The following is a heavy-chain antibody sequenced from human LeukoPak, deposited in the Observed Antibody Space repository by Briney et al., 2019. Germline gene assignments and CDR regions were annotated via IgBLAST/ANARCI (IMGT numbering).Heavy chain of an antibody. V-gene: IGHV3-7*01. D-gene: IGHD3-16*01. CDR1: GFTFSSFW. CDR2: INQDESEK. CDR3: AMAIGNGGHDY. J-gene: IGHJ4*02. Sequence: SGGSLRLSCAASGFTFSSFWMSWVRQAPGKGLEWVANINQDESEKYYDDSVKGRFTISRDNAKNSLYMQMNSLRGEDTALYYCAMAIGNGGHDYWGQGTLVTVSS.